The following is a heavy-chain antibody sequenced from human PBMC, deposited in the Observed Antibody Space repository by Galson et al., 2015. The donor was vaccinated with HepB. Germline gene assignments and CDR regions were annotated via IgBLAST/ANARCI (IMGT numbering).Heavy chain of an antibody. D-gene: IGHD1-26*01. Sequence: SLRLSCAASGFPFSTHWMSWVRQAPGNGLEWVANIKDYGSAKYYVDSVKGRFTISRDNAKNSLYLQMNSLRAEDTAVYYCARDRLRVGATGGFDYWGQGALVTVPS. CDR3: ARDRLRVGATGGFDY. CDR1: GFPFSTHW. V-gene: IGHV3-7*03. J-gene: IGHJ4*02. CDR2: IKDYGSAK.